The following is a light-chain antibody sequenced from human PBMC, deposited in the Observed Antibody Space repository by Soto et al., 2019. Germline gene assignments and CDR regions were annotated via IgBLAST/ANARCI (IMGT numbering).Light chain of an antibody. Sequence: QSVLTQPPSVSGAPGQRVTMSCTGSSSNIWAGYDVHWYQQLPGTAPKILIYGNSNRPSGVPDRFSGSKSGTSASLAITGLQAEDEADYYCQSYDSSLSGSVVFGGGTKLTVL. CDR2: GNS. V-gene: IGLV1-40*01. CDR1: SSNIWAGYD. J-gene: IGLJ2*01. CDR3: QSYDSSLSGSVV.